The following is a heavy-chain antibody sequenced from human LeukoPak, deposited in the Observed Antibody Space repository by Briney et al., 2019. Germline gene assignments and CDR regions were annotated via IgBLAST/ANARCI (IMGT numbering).Heavy chain of an antibody. V-gene: IGHV1-46*01. J-gene: IGHJ6*02. D-gene: IGHD4-17*01. CDR2: INPSGGGT. CDR3: AREGYGDYGLGSFYYYGMDV. CDR1: GYTFTSYY. Sequence: ASVKVSCKASGYTFTSYYMHWVRQAPGQGLEWMGIINPSGGGTSYAQKFQGRVTMTRDTSTSTVYMELSSLRSEDTAVYYCAREGYGDYGLGSFYYYGMDVWGQGTTVTVSS.